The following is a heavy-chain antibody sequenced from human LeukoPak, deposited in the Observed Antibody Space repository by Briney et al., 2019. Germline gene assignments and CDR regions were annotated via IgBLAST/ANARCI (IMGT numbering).Heavy chain of an antibody. CDR3: AKAMLERPLGDY. V-gene: IGHV3-33*06. J-gene: IGHJ4*02. CDR2: IWYDGSNK. D-gene: IGHD1-1*01. CDR1: GFTFSSYG. Sequence: GGSLRLSCAASGFTFSSYGMHWVRQAPGKGLEWVAVIWYDGSNKYYADSVKGRFTISRDNSKNTLYLQMNSLRAEDTAVYYCAKAMLERPLGDYWGQGTLVTVSS.